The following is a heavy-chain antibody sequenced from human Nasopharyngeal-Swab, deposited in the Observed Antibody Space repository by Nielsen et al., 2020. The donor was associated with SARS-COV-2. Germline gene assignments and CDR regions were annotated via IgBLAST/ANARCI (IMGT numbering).Heavy chain of an antibody. CDR2: ISWNSGSI. Sequence: GGSLSLSCVLSGFTFADYAMHWVRQAAGKGLEWVSGISWNSGSIGYADSVKGRFTISRDNAKNSLYLQMNSLRAEDTALYYCAKSYAGDAFDIWGQGTMVTVSS. V-gene: IGHV3-9*01. CDR3: AKSYAGDAFDI. D-gene: IGHD2-8*01. CDR1: GFTFADYA. J-gene: IGHJ3*02.